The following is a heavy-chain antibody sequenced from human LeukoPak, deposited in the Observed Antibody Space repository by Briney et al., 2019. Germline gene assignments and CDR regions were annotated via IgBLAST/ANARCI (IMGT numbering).Heavy chain of an antibody. Sequence: ASVKVSCKASGYTFTSHDINWVRQATGQGLEWMGWMNPNSGNTGYAQKFQGRVTMTRNTSISTAYMELSSLRSEDTAVYYCARGLAKDIVVVVAAFWFDPWGQGTLVTVSS. D-gene: IGHD2-15*01. V-gene: IGHV1-8*01. CDR1: GYTFTSHD. CDR3: ARGLAKDIVVVVAAFWFDP. CDR2: MNPNSGNT. J-gene: IGHJ5*02.